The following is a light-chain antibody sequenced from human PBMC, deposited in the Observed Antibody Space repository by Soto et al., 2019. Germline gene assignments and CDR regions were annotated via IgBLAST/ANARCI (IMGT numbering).Light chain of an antibody. J-gene: IGKJ5*01. CDR3: QQYDSSPPIT. Sequence: EIMLPHTPSTLSLSPGERAPLSCSASQSVSSKLAWYQQKPGQAPRLLIYDASNRATGIPARFSGSGSGTDFTLTISRLEPEDFAVYYCQQYDSSPPITFGQGTRLEIK. V-gene: IGKV3-20*01. CDR1: QSVSSK. CDR2: DAS.